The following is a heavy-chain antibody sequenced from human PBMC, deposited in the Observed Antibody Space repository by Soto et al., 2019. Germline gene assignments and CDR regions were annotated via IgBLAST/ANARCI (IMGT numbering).Heavy chain of an antibody. CDR3: ARLPLSSGWSGAYYYGMDG. D-gene: IGHD6-19*01. Sequence: PSETLSLTCTVSGGSISSGGYYWSWIRQHPGKGLEWIGYIYYSGSTYYNPSLKSRVTISVDTSKNQFSLKLSSVTAADTAVYYCARLPLSSGWSGAYYYGMDGPGQGTTVTVSS. J-gene: IGHJ6*02. CDR2: IYYSGST. V-gene: IGHV4-31*03. CDR1: GGSISSGGYY.